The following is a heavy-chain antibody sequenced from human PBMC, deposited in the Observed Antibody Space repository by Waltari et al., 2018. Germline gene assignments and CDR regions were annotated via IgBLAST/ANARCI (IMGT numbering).Heavy chain of an antibody. CDR2: IYYSGST. J-gene: IGHJ4*02. D-gene: IGHD1-26*01. Sequence: QVQLQESGPGLVKPSETLSLTCTVSGGSISSYYWSWIRQPPGKGLEWIGYIYYSGSTNYNPSLKSRVTISVDTSKNQFSLKLSSVPAADTAMYYCASKGGGRGSYPLRYWGQGTLVTVSS. CDR3: ASKGGGRGSYPLRY. CDR1: GGSISSYY. V-gene: IGHV4-59*01.